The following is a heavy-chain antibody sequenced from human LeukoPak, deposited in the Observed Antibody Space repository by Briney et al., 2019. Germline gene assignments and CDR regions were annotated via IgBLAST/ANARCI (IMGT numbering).Heavy chain of an antibody. CDR1: GFTVSSNY. CDR2: IYSGGST. Sequence: GGSLRLSCAASGFTVSSNYMSWVRQAPGKGPEWVSVIYSGGSTYYADSVKGRFTISRDNSKNTLYLQMNSLRAEDTAVYYCVRRREFDYWGQGTLVTVSS. CDR3: VRRREFDY. V-gene: IGHV3-66*04. J-gene: IGHJ4*02.